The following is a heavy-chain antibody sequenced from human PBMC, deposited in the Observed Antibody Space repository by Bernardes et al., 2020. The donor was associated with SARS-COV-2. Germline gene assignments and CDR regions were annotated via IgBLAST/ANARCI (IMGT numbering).Heavy chain of an antibody. D-gene: IGHD2-15*01. J-gene: IGHJ4*02. V-gene: IGHV2-5*02. CDR2: IYWDDDE. CDR3: AHRLAAATLTSSWFPADY. CDR1: GFSLSTPGVG. Sequence: SGPTLVKPTQTLTLTCTFSGFSLSTPGVGVGWIRQPPGKALEWLALIYWDDDERYSPTLNSRLTITKDTSKNQVVLTMTNMDPVDTATYYCAHRLAAATLTSSWFPADYWGQGILVTVSS.